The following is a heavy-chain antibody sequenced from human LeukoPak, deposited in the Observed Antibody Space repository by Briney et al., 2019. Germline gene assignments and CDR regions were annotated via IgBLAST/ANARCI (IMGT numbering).Heavy chain of an antibody. D-gene: IGHD2-15*01. J-gene: IGHJ4*02. V-gene: IGHV3-23*01. CDR2: ISGSGGGT. Sequence: GGSLRLSCAASGFTFSSYAMSWVRQAPGKGLEWVSAISGSGGGTHYADSVKGRFTIPRDNSKNTLYLQMNSLRAEDTAVYYCARQLGYCSGGNCYFDYWGQGTLVTVSS. CDR1: GFTFSSYA. CDR3: ARQLGYCSGGNCYFDY.